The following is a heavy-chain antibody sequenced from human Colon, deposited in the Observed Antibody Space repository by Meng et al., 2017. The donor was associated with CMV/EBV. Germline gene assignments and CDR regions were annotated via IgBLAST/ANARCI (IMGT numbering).Heavy chain of an antibody. V-gene: IGHV4-59*01. J-gene: IGHJ6*02. Sequence: SETLSLTCTVSGGSISSYYWSWIRQSPEKGLEWLGHMYYTGSTNYNPALKSRVTISVDTSKNQFSLRLRSVTAADTAVYYCARGRTGSSPWTDYYYYAMDVWGQGTTVTVSS. CDR3: ARGRTGSSPWTDYYYYAMDV. CDR2: MYYTGST. D-gene: IGHD6-13*01. CDR1: GGSISSYY.